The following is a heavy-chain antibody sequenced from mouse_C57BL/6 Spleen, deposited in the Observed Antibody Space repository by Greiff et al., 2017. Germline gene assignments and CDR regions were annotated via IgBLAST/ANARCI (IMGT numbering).Heavy chain of an antibody. Sequence: EVKLVESGEGLVKPGGSLKLSCAASGFTFTSYAMSWVRQTPEKGLEWVAYISSGGDYIYYADTVKGRFTISRDTARNTLYLQMSSLKSRVTAMYYCTRKVYDGYYDAMDYWGQGTSVTVSS. CDR1: GFTFTSYA. CDR3: TRKVYDGYYDAMDY. J-gene: IGHJ4*01. D-gene: IGHD2-3*01. V-gene: IGHV5-9-1*02. CDR2: ISSGGDYI.